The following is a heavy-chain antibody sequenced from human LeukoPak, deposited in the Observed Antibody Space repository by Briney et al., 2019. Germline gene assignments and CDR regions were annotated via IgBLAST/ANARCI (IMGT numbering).Heavy chain of an antibody. V-gene: IGHV3-7*01. CDR1: GFIFSNYW. CDR2: IKQDGSET. CDR3: AELGITMIGGV. Sequence: GGSLRLSCATSGFIFSNYWMSWVRQAPGKGLEWVANIKQDGSETYYVDSVKGRFTISRDDAKNSLYLQMNSLRAEDTAVYYCAELGITMIGGVWGKGTTVTISS. D-gene: IGHD3-10*02. J-gene: IGHJ6*04.